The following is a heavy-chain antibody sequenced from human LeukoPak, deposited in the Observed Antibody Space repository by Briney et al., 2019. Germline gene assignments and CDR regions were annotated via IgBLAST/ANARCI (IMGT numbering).Heavy chain of an antibody. J-gene: IGHJ3*01. CDR1: GYDFPSYY. Sequence: KAGESLKISCVTSGYDFPSYYIAWVRQMPGKGPEWMGVIFPGDSDTRYNPAFKGQVTMSVDTSVDTAYLQWSSLKASDAAMYFCAKCRDYYDSSGFHTYDVWGHGTRVIV. CDR3: AKCRDYYDSSGFHTYDV. CDR2: IFPGDSDT. D-gene: IGHD3-22*01. V-gene: IGHV5-51*01.